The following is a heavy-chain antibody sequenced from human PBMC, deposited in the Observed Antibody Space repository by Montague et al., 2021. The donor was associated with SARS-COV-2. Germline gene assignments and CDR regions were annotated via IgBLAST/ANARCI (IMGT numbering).Heavy chain of an antibody. Sequence: SETLSLTCTVSGGSISSYYWSWIRQPPGKGLEWIGYIYYSGSTNYNPSLKSRVTISVDTSKNQFSLKLSSVTAADTAVYYCARGFADWGQGILVTVSS. CDR2: IYYSGST. J-gene: IGHJ4*02. CDR1: GGSISSYY. V-gene: IGHV4-59*01. CDR3: ARGFAD.